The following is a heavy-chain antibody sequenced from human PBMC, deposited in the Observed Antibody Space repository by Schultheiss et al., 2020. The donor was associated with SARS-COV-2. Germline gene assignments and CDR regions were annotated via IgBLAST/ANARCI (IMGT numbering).Heavy chain of an antibody. J-gene: IGHJ4*02. CDR2: IIPIFGTA. Sequence: SVKVSCKASGYTFTGYYMHWVRQAPGQGLEWMGGIIPIFGTANYAQKFQGRVTITADKSTSTAYMELSSLRSEDTAVYYCARGRTVTTFYFDYWGQGTLVTVSS. CDR1: GYTFTGYY. D-gene: IGHD4-17*01. CDR3: ARGRTVTTFYFDY. V-gene: IGHV1-69*06.